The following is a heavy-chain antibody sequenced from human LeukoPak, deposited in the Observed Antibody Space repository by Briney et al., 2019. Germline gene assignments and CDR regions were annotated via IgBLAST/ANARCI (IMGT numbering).Heavy chain of an antibody. CDR1: GYTFTGYY. J-gene: IGHJ4*02. CDR2: INPNSGGT. D-gene: IGHD2-2*01. Sequence: ASVKVSCKASGYTFTGYYMHWVRQAPGQGLEWMGWINPNSGGTNYAQKFQGRVTITADESTSTAYMELSSLRSEDTAVYYCVGVVPAAGIDYWGQGTLVTVSS. CDR3: VGVVPAAGIDY. V-gene: IGHV1-2*02.